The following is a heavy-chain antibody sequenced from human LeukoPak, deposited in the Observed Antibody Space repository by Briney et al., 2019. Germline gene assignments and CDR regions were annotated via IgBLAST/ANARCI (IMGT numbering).Heavy chain of an antibody. CDR2: IIPMFNTP. Sequence: ASVKVSFKSSVGTFSSYVITWVRQAPGQGLEWVGGIIPMFNTPNYAQKFKGRVTISADESTHTSFMELNSLRSADTAVYYCARVDRYYFYMDVWGKGTTVTVSS. CDR3: ARVDRYYFYMDV. CDR1: VGTFSSYV. J-gene: IGHJ6*03. V-gene: IGHV1-69*01.